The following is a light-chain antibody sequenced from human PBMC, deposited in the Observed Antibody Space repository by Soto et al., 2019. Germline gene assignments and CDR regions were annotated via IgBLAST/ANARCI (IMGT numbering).Light chain of an antibody. Sequence: DIQMTQSPSTLSASVGARVTITCRASQSISDWLAWYQQKPGKAPNLLIYKASSLVSGVPSKFSGSGSGTEFTLTISSLQPDDFATYYCQQYNSYSPTFGQGTKVDIK. CDR1: QSISDW. CDR3: QQYNSYSPT. CDR2: KAS. J-gene: IGKJ1*01. V-gene: IGKV1-5*03.